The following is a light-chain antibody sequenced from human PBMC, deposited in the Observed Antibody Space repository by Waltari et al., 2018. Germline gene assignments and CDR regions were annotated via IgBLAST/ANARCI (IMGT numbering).Light chain of an antibody. CDR3: CSYAGSSTVK. Sequence: QSALTQPASVSGSPGQSITISCPGTSTYVGSYKLLTWNQQHPGKPPSLMIYADRNRPSGSSNRFSGSKSGNTASLTISGLQAEDEAAYYCCSYAGSSTVKFGEGTYLTVL. CDR1: STYVGSYKL. CDR2: ADR. J-gene: IGLJ2*01. V-gene: IGLV2-23*01.